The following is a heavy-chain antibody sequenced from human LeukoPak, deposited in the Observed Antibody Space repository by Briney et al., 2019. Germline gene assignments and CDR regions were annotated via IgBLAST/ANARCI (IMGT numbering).Heavy chain of an antibody. CDR3: TRDQNMYYYDSSGYSV. D-gene: IGHD3-22*01. CDR1: GFNFGDYA. J-gene: IGHJ4*02. Sequence: GGSLRLSCTASGFNFGDYAVSWVRQAPGKGLEWVGFIRSKAYGGTTEYAASVKGRFTISRDDSKSIAYLQMNSLKTEDTAVYYCTRDQNMYYYDSSGYSVWGQGTLVTVSS. CDR2: IRSKAYGGTT. V-gene: IGHV3-49*04.